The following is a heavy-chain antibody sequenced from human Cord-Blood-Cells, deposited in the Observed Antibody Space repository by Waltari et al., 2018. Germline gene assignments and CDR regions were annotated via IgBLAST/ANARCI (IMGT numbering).Heavy chain of an antibody. J-gene: IGHJ4*02. V-gene: IGHV4-39*01. CDR2: IYYSGST. CDR1: GGSISSSSFS. Sequence: QLQLQESGPGLVKPSETLSLTCTVSGGSISSSSFSWGWIRQTPGKGLEWSGSIYYSGSTYYNPSLKIRGTISGDTSKNQFSRKLSSVTAADTAVYYCARVRVGPYSRDQCFDYWGQGTLVTVSS. D-gene: IGHD6-13*01. CDR3: ARVRVGPYSRDQCFDY.